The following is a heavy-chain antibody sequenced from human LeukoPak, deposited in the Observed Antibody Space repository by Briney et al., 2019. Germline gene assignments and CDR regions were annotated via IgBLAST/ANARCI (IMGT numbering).Heavy chain of an antibody. V-gene: IGHV3-48*03. J-gene: IGHJ6*03. D-gene: IGHD6-19*01. CDR1: GFTFSSYE. CDR3: AKGVAVAFRYYYYYMDV. Sequence: GGSLRLSCAASGFTFSSYEMNWVRQAPGKGLEWVSYISSSGSTIYYADSVKGRFTISRGNSKNTLYLQMNSLRAEDTAVYYCAKGVAVAFRYYYYYMDVWGKGTTVTVAS. CDR2: ISSSGSTI.